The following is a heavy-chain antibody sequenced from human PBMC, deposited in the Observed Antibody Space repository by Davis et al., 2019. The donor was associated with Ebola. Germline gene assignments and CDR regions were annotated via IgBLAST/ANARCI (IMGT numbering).Heavy chain of an antibody. Sequence: PWESLRLSCAASGFTFSSYSINWVRQAPVKGLEWVSYISSSSSTIYYADSVKGRFTISRDNAKNSLYLQMNSLRDEDTAVYYCARDIPNEYNSSSSGQGTLVTVSP. J-gene: IGHJ5*02. D-gene: IGHD6-6*01. CDR3: ARDIPNEYNSSS. V-gene: IGHV3-48*02. CDR1: GFTFSSYS. CDR2: ISSSSSTI.